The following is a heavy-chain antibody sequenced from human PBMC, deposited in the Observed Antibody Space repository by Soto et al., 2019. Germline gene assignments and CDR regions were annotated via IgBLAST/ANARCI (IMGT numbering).Heavy chain of an antibody. D-gene: IGHD3-10*01. Sequence: QVQLVESGGGVVQPGRFLRLSCAASGFTFSSYAMHWVRQAPGKGLEWVAVISYDGSNKYYADSVKGRFTISRDNSKNTLYLQMNSLRAEDTAVYYCARDRVGMDVWGQGTTVTVSS. CDR2: ISYDGSNK. J-gene: IGHJ6*02. V-gene: IGHV3-30-3*01. CDR1: GFTFSSYA. CDR3: ARDRVGMDV.